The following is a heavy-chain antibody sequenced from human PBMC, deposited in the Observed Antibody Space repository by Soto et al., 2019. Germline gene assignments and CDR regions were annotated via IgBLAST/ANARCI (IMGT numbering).Heavy chain of an antibody. Sequence: SETLCVTCTFYVGSISIGGYYWSWIRQHPGKGLEWIGYIYYSGSTYYNPSLKSRVTISVDTSKNQFSLKLSSVTAADTAVYYCARDSNSGSNWGQGTLVTVSS. J-gene: IGHJ4*02. CDR2: IYYSGST. CDR3: ARDSNSGSN. V-gene: IGHV4-31*03. D-gene: IGHD5-12*01. CDR1: VGSISIGGYY.